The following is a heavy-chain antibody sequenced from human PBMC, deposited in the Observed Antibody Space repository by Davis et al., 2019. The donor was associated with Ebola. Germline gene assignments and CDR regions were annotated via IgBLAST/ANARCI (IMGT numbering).Heavy chain of an antibody. CDR2: ISGSGGST. CDR1: GFTFSSYA. CDR3: AKDLLDIVVVPAAIGYYYYGMDV. V-gene: IGHV3-23*01. J-gene: IGHJ6*02. Sequence: GESLKISCAASGFTFSSYAMSWVRQAPGKGLEWVSAISGSGGSTYYADSVKGRFTISRDNSKNTLYLQMNSLRAEDTAVYYCAKDLLDIVVVPAAIGYYYYGMDVWGQGTTVTVSS. D-gene: IGHD2-2*03.